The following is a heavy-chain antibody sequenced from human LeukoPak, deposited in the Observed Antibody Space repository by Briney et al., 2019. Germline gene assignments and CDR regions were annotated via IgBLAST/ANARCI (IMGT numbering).Heavy chain of an antibody. D-gene: IGHD2-15*01. V-gene: IGHV4-30-2*01. Sequence: EPSQTLSLTCTVSGGSVRNDDYYLNWIRQPPGKRLEWIGYIYHTGSTFYNPSLKSRVSISVDGSKSQFSLKLSSVTAADTAVYYCARVGGSCYPRACLIAYFDYWGQGTLVTVSS. J-gene: IGHJ4*02. CDR1: GGSVRNDDYY. CDR2: IYHTGST. CDR3: ARVGGSCYPRACLIAYFDY.